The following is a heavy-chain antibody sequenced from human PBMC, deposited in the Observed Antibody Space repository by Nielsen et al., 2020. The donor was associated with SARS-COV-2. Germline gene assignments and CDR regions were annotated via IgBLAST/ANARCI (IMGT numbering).Heavy chain of an antibody. Sequence: SETLSFTCAVSGGSVSSNDWWTWVRQSPGQGLEWIGEVSHSGSINYNPSLKSRVTLSMDTSKRQFSLRLTSVSAADTAVYFCARGDLVVVPSPILGLGPFFYYFYLDVWGKGTTVIVSS. D-gene: IGHD2-2*01. V-gene: IGHV4-4*02. CDR3: ARGDLVVVPSPILGLGPFFYYFYLDV. CDR2: VSHSGSI. CDR1: GGSVSSNDW. J-gene: IGHJ6*03.